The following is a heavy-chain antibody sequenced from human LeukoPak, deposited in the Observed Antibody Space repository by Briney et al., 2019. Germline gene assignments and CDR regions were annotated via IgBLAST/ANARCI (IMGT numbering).Heavy chain of an antibody. CDR1: GYTFTSYD. V-gene: IGHV1-8*01. CDR2: MNPNSGNT. CDR3: ARGRVLLWFGENRNWFDP. Sequence: ASVKVSCKASGYTFTSYDINRVRRATGQGLEWMGWMNPNSGNTGYAQKFQGRVTMTRNTSISTAYMELSSLRSEDTAVYYCARGRVLLWFGENRNWFDPWGQGTLVTVSS. J-gene: IGHJ5*02. D-gene: IGHD3-10*01.